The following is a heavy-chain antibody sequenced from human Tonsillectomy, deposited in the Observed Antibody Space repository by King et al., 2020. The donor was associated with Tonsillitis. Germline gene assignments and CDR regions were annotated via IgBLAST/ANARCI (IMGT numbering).Heavy chain of an antibody. Sequence: VQLVESGAEVKKPGESLRISCKGSGYSFSSYWISWVRQMPGKGLEWMGRIDPSDSYTNYSPSFQGHVTISAVKSISTAYLKWRSLKSSDTAMYYCLSCGGYSYGRYFDYWGQGTLVTVSS. D-gene: IGHD5-18*01. CDR3: LSCGGYSYGRYFDY. J-gene: IGHJ4*02. CDR1: GYSFSSYW. CDR2: IDPSDSYT. V-gene: IGHV5-10-1*03.